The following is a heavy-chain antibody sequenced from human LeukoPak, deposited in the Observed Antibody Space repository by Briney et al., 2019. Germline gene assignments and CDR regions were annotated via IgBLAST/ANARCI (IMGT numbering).Heavy chain of an antibody. V-gene: IGHV1-69*04. CDR2: IIPILGIA. Sequence: ASVKVSCKASGGTFSSYAISWVRQAPGQGLEWMGRIIPILGIANYAQKFQGRVTITADKSTSTAYMELCSLRSEDTAVYYCARVSFFCSSTSCYVSDYYYGMDVWGQGTTVTVSS. CDR1: GGTFSSYA. J-gene: IGHJ6*02. CDR3: ARVSFFCSSTSCYVSDYYYGMDV. D-gene: IGHD2-2*01.